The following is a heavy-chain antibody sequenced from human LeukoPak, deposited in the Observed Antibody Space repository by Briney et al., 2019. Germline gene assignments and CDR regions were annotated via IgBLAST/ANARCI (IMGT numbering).Heavy chain of an antibody. CDR2: FYYSGST. V-gene: IGHV4-30-4*07. D-gene: IGHD3-10*01. CDR1: GGSISRGGYS. CDR3: ARESNYHGSGTGWFDP. J-gene: IGHJ5*02. Sequence: SETLSLTCAVSGGSISRGGYSWSWIRQPPGKGLEWIGYFYYSGSTYHNPSLKSRVTISVDTSKNQLSLKLSSVTAADTALYYCARESNYHGSGTGWFDPWGQGTLVTVSS.